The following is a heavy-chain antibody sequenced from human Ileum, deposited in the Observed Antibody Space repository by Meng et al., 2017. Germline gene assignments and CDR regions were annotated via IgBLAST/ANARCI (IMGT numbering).Heavy chain of an antibody. J-gene: IGHJ4*01. CDR1: GFTFSSYW. V-gene: IGHV3-74*01. CDR3: ATFSIIDGGTSC. CDR2: IKSDGSTT. Sequence: GESLKISCAASGFTFSSYWMHWVRQAPGKGLVFVSNIKSDGSTTNYADSVKGRFTISRDNAKNTLYLQMNSLRAEDTAVYYCATFSIIDGGTSCWGQGTPVTVSS. D-gene: IGHD1-26*01.